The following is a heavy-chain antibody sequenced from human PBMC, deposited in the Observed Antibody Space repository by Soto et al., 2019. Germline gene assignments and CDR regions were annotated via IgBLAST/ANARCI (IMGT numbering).Heavy chain of an antibody. J-gene: IGHJ3*02. Sequence: QVQLVQSGAEVKKPGSSVKVSRKASGGTFSSYAISWVRQAPGQGLEWMGGIIPIFGTANYAQKFQGRVTITADKSTSTAYMELSSLRSEDTAVYYCARQQKYYDILTGYDDAFDIWGQGTMVTVSS. V-gene: IGHV1-69*06. CDR1: GGTFSSYA. CDR3: ARQQKYYDILTGYDDAFDI. D-gene: IGHD3-9*01. CDR2: IIPIFGTA.